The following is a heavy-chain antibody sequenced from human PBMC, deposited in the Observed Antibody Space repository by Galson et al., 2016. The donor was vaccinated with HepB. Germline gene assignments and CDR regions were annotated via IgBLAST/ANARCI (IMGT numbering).Heavy chain of an antibody. CDR2: TYYRSKWYN. D-gene: IGHD1-1*01. J-gene: IGHJ4*02. CDR3: ARAISGTEGDFDY. Sequence: CAISGDSVSSNSAAWNWIRQSPSRGLEWLGRTYYRSKWYNDYAVSVKSRIIINPDTSRNQFSLQLNSVTPEDTALDYCARAISGTEGDFDYWGQGTLVTVSS. CDR1: GDSVSSNSAA. V-gene: IGHV6-1*01.